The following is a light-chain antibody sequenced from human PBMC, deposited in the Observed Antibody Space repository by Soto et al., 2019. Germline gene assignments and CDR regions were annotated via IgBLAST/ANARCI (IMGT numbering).Light chain of an antibody. CDR3: QQHNACPPLP. CDR1: QSVSSN. Sequence: EILMTQSPATLSVSPGERATLSCRASQSVSSNFAWYQQKPGQTPRLLIYGASTRATGIPARFSGSGSGTEFTRTISSLQSEDFAVYYCQQHNACPPLPFGGGTKVEIK. V-gene: IGKV3-15*01. CDR2: GAS. J-gene: IGKJ4*01.